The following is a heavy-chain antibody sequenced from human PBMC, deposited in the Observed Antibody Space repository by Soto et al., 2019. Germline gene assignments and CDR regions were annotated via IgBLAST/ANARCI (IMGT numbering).Heavy chain of an antibody. V-gene: IGHV1-3*01. CDR1: GYTFTSYA. J-gene: IGHJ4*02. D-gene: IGHD3-16*01. Sequence: ASVKVSCKASGYTFTSYAMHWVRQAPGQRLEWMGGINPGNGNTKYSQKFQGRVTITRDTSTSTAYMELTSLRFDDTAVYYCARDHSYSDSYCWLDHWGPGTLVTVSS. CDR3: ARDHSYSDSYCWLDH. CDR2: INPGNGNT.